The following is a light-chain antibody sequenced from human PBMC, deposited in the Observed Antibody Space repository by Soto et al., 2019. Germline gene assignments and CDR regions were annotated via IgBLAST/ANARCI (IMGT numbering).Light chain of an antibody. CDR2: KAS. CDR3: QQYDSFPLT. CDR1: QSISNW. V-gene: IGKV1-5*03. Sequence: IQMTQSPSTLSASVGDRVTITCRASQSISNWLAWYQQRPGRAPQLLIHKASTLETGVPSRFSGSGSGTEFTLTISSLQPDDFASYFCQQYDSFPLTFGGGTKVDIK. J-gene: IGKJ4*01.